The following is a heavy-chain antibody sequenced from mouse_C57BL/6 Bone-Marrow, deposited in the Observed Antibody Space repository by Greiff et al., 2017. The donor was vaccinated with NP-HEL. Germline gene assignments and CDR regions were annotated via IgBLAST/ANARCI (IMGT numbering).Heavy chain of an antibody. V-gene: IGHV1-69*01. Sequence: QVQLQQPGAELVMPGASVKLSCKASGYTFTSYWMHWVKQRPGQGLEWIGEIDPSDSYTNYNQKFKGKSTLTLDKSSSTAYMQRSHLTSGNSTVYDCARSEDGYCRFAYWDQGTLVTVSA. CDR3: ARSEDGYCRFAY. CDR2: IDPSDSYT. J-gene: IGHJ3*01. D-gene: IGHD2-3*01. CDR1: GYTFTSYW.